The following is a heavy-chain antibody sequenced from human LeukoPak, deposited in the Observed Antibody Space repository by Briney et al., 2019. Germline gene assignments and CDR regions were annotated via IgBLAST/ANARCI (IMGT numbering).Heavy chain of an antibody. CDR1: GFTFSSYS. V-gene: IGHV3-21*01. CDR3: ASGNYYDSSGLRNYKSGY. J-gene: IGHJ4*02. CDR2: ISSSSSYI. D-gene: IGHD3-22*01. Sequence: GGSLRLSCAASGFTFSSYSMNWVRQAPGKGLEWVSSISSSSSYIHYADSVKGRFTISRDNAKNSLYLQMNSLRAEDTAVYYCASGNYYDSSGLRNYKSGYWGQGTLVTVSS.